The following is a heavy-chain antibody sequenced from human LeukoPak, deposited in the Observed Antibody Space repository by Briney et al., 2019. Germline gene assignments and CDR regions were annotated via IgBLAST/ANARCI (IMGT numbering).Heavy chain of an antibody. CDR2: IYSSGST. CDR3: ARGYGSGSNWFDP. D-gene: IGHD3-10*01. J-gene: IGHJ5*02. V-gene: IGHV4-61*01. CDR1: GGSVSSGSYY. Sequence: SETLSLTCTVSGGSVSSGSYYWSWIRQPPGKGLEWIGHIYSSGSTNYNPSLKSRVTMSVDTSKNQLSLKLNSVTAADTAVYYCARGYGSGSNWFDPWGQGTLVIVSS.